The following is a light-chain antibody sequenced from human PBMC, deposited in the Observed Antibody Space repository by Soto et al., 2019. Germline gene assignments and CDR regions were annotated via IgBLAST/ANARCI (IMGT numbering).Light chain of an antibody. J-gene: IGLJ1*01. CDR3: QAWDSRTDNYV. V-gene: IGLV3-1*01. Sequence: SYELTQPPSVSVSPGQTASITCSGDKLGDKYACWYQQKPGQSPVLVIYQDSKRPSGIPGRFSGSNSGNTATLTISGTQAMDEADYYCQAWDSRTDNYVFGTGTKLTVL. CDR1: KLGDKY. CDR2: QDS.